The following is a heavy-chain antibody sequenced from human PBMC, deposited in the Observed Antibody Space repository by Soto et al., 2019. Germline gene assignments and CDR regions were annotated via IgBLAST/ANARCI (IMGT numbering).Heavy chain of an antibody. V-gene: IGHV3-30-3*01. CDR1: GFTFSSYA. J-gene: IGHJ4*02. D-gene: IGHD3-10*01. CDR2: ISYDGSNK. Sequence: QVQLVESGGGVVQPGRSLRLSCAASGFTFSSYAMHWVRQAPGKGLEWVAVISYDGSNKYYADSVKGRFTISRDNSKNTLYLQMNSLRAEDTAVYYCARDGYYYGSGSYGPRFDYWGQGTLVTVSS. CDR3: ARDGYYYGSGSYGPRFDY.